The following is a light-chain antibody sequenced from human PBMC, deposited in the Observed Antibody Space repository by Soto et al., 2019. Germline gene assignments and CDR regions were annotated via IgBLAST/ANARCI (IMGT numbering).Light chain of an antibody. CDR1: QSASSSS. CDR2: EAS. V-gene: IGKV3D-20*02. Sequence: NVLTHSPGTLSLSPVEGATLFCRASQSASSSSLAWYQQKPGQAPRLLIFEASTRATGVPARFSGSGFGTDYTLTISSLEPEDFAVYYCQQRSEWRTFGQGTKVDIK. CDR3: QQRSEWRT. J-gene: IGKJ1*01.